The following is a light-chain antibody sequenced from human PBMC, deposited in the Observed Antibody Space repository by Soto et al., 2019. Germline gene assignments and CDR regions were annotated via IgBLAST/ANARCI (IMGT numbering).Light chain of an antibody. Sequence: LTQPASVSGSPGQSITISCTGTSSDVGGYNYVSWYQQHPGKAPKLIIYEVSNRPSGVSNRFSGSKSGDTASLTISGLHAEDEADYYCSSYTSSRTLYVFGTGTKVTVL. CDR3: SSYTSSRTLYV. J-gene: IGLJ1*01. CDR2: EVS. V-gene: IGLV2-14*01. CDR1: SSDVGGYNY.